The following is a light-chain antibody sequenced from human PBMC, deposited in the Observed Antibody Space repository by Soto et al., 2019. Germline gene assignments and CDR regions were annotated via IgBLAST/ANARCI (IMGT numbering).Light chain of an antibody. V-gene: IGKV1-27*01. Sequence: DIQMTQSPSSLSASVGDRVTITCRASQGISNNLAWYQQKPGKVPRLLIYGASTLRSGGPSRFSGSGSGTDFTLTISSLQPEDVATYYCQKYDSAPLTFGQGTKVEFK. CDR1: QGISNN. CDR3: QKYDSAPLT. J-gene: IGKJ1*01. CDR2: GAS.